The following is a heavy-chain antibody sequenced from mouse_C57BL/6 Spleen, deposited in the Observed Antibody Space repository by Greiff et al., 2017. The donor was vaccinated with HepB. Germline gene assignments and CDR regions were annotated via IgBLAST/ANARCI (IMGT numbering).Heavy chain of an antibody. D-gene: IGHD1-1*01. CDR1: GYAFTNYL. Sequence: QVQLKQSGAELVRPGTSVKVSCKASGYAFTNYLIEWVKQRPGQGLEWIGVINPGSGGTNYNEKFKGKATLTADKSSSTAYMQLSSLTSEDSAVYFCARDPYGSSYPYYYAMDYWGQGTSVTVSS. V-gene: IGHV1-54*01. J-gene: IGHJ4*01. CDR2: INPGSGGT. CDR3: ARDPYGSSYPYYYAMDY.